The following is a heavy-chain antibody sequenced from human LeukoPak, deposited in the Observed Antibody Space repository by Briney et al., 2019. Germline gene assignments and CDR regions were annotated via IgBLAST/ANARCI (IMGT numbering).Heavy chain of an antibody. CDR3: AKDMGFRDILTGYSMGY. D-gene: IGHD3-9*01. CDR2: ISWNSGSI. Sequence: GGSLRLSCAASGFTFDDYAMHWVRQAPGKGLEWVSGISWNSGSIGYADSVKGRFTISRDNAKNSLYLQTNSLRAEDTALYYCAKDMGFRDILTGYSMGYWGQGTLVTVSS. V-gene: IGHV3-9*01. J-gene: IGHJ4*02. CDR1: GFTFDDYA.